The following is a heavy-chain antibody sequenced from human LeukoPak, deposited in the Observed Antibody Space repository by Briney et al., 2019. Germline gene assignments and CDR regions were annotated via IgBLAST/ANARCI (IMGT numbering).Heavy chain of an antibody. Sequence: PGGSLRLSCAASGFTFSSYAMHWVRQAPGKGLEWVAVISYDGSNKYYADSVKGRFTISRDNSKNTLYLQMNSLRAEDTAVYYCATGNTYYYDSSGYYFDYWGQGTLVTVSS. D-gene: IGHD3-22*01. CDR3: ATGNTYYYDSSGYYFDY. CDR1: GFTFSSYA. V-gene: IGHV3-30*04. CDR2: ISYDGSNK. J-gene: IGHJ4*02.